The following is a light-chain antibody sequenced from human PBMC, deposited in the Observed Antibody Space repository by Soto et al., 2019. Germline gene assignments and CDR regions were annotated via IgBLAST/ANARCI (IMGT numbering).Light chain of an antibody. CDR1: QGISSG. J-gene: IGKJ4*01. CDR3: RHANSFPLT. Sequence: IQMTQSPSTVSASVGDRDTITCRASQGISSGLAWYQQKPGKAPKLMIYSASSLQRGVPSRFSVSGAGTDCTLTISSQQPADFATYYCRHANSFPLTFGGGTKVDIK. V-gene: IGKV1-12*01. CDR2: SAS.